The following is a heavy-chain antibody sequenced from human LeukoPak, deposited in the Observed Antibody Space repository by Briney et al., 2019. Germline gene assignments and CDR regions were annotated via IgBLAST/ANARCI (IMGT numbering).Heavy chain of an antibody. J-gene: IGHJ5*02. CDR1: GGSISSYY. Sequence: PSETLSLTCTVSGGSISSYYWSWIRQPAGKGLERIGRIYTSGSTNYNPSLKSRVTMSVDTSKNQFSLKLSSVTAADTAVYYCARDYLTPGVAWFDPWGPGTLVTVSS. CDR2: IYTSGST. D-gene: IGHD2-15*01. CDR3: ARDYLTPGVAWFDP. V-gene: IGHV4-4*07.